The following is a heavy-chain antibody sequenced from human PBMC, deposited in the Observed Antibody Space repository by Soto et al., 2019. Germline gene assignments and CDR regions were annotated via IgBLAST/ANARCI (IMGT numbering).Heavy chain of an antibody. J-gene: IGHJ6*02. CDR2: INPNSGGT. CDR3: ARAPGLFSAWNYYYYGMDV. CDR1: GYTFTGYY. V-gene: IGHV1-2*04. Sequence: ASVKVSCKASGYTFTGYYMHWVRQAPGQGLEWMGWINPNSGGTNYAQKFQGWVTMTRDTSISTAYMELSRLRSDDTAVYYCARAPGLFSAWNYYYYGMDVWAQGTTVTVSS. D-gene: IGHD1-26*01.